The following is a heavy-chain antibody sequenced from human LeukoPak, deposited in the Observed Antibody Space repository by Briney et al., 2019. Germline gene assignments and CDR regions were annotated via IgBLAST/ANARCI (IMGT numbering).Heavy chain of an antibody. CDR1: GGSISSGGYY. D-gene: IGHD3-22*01. CDR3: ARGEDSSGYYYYYYYMDV. CDR2: INHSGST. J-gene: IGHJ6*03. V-gene: IGHV4-39*07. Sequence: SETLSLTCTVSGGSISSGGYYWSWIRQPPGKGLEWIGEINHSGSTNYNPSLKSRVTISVDTSKNQFSLKLSSVTAADTAVYYCARGEDSSGYYYYYYYMDVWGKGTTVTVSS.